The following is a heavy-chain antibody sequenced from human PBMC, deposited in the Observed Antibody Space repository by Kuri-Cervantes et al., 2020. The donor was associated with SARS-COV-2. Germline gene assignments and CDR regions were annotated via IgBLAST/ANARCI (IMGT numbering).Heavy chain of an antibody. CDR2: INPNSDVT. D-gene: IGHD1-14*01. Sequence: ASVQVSCKASGYNFTGYYIHWVRQAPGQGLEWMGWINPNSDVTNYAQKFQVRVIMTRDTSINTAYMELSRLIGDDSALYYCAREEPTVNAFDIWGRGTVVTVSS. J-gene: IGHJ3*02. CDR3: AREEPTVNAFDI. V-gene: IGHV1-2*02. CDR1: GYNFTGYY.